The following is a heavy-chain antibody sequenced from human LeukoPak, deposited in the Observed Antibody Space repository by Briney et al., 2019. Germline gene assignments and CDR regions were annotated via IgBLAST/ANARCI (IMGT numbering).Heavy chain of an antibody. CDR3: VRRYCSGGRCYLDY. J-gene: IGHJ4*02. D-gene: IGHD2-15*01. CDR1: GGSISSGDYY. V-gene: IGHV4-30-4*01. CDR2: IYYSGST. Sequence: PSETLSLTCTVSGGSISSGDYYWSWIRQPPGKGLEWIGYIYYSGSTYQNPSFKSRVTILVDTSKNQFSLKLRSVTAADTAVYYCVRRYCSGGRCYLDYWGQGTLVTVSS.